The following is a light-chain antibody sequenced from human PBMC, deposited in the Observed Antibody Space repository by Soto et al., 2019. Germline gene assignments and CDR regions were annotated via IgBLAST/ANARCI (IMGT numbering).Light chain of an antibody. CDR3: KSYTGINNWV. Sequence: QSALTQPPSASGSPGQSVTISCTGTSSDVGGYNYVSWYQQHPGKAPKVMIYEVNKRPSGVPDRFSGSKSGNTASLTVSGVQAEDEADYFCKSYTGINNWVFGGGTKLTVL. CDR1: SSDVGGYNY. CDR2: EVN. V-gene: IGLV2-8*01. J-gene: IGLJ3*02.